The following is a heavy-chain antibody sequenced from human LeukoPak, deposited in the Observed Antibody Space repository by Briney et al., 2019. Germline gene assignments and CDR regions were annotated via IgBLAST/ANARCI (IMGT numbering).Heavy chain of an antibody. V-gene: IGHV4-39*01. CDR3: ARHDSSGPYNAFDI. J-gene: IGHJ3*02. CDR2: IYYSGST. D-gene: IGHD3-22*01. Sequence: SETLSLTCTASGGSISSSTYYWGWIRQPPGKGLEWIGSIYYSGSTYYNPSLKSRVTISGDTTKNQFSLKLSSVTAADTAVYFCARHDSSGPYNAFDIWGQGTMVTVSS. CDR1: GGSISSSTYY.